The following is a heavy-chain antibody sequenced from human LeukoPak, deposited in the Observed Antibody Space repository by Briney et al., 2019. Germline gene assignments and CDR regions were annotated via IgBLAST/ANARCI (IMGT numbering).Heavy chain of an antibody. Sequence: SETLSLTCTVFDGSIRGYYWSWIRQPPGKGLEWIAYIDYTGNTNYNPSLKSRVTISLDTSKNQFSLKLSSVTAADTAVYYCARLVVPAAPWGQGILVTVSS. V-gene: IGHV4-59*12. CDR1: DGSIRGYY. CDR2: IDYTGNT. D-gene: IGHD2-2*01. J-gene: IGHJ5*02. CDR3: ARLVVPAAP.